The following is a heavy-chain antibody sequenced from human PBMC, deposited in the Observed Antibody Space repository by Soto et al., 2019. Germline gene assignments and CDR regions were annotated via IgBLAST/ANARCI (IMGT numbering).Heavy chain of an antibody. J-gene: IGHJ5*02. V-gene: IGHV4-38-2*01. CDR1: GYSISSGYY. CDR3: ARVGPWVPYYYDSSPYTFENWFDP. D-gene: IGHD3-22*01. Sequence: PSETLSLTCAVSGYSISSGYYWGWLREPPGKGLEGIGSIYHGGSTYYIASLNSRVTLSIDMTNNHVSLILNSVTAADTAVYYCARVGPWVPYYYDSSPYTFENWFDPWGQGTLVTVSS. CDR2: IYHGGST.